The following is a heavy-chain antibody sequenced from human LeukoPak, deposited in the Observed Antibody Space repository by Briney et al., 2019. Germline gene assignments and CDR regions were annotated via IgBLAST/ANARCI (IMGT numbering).Heavy chain of an antibody. D-gene: IGHD3-9*01. J-gene: IGHJ4*02. CDR3: ARHETGPYFDY. Sequence: GESLKISCKGYGYSFTGYWIGWVRQMPGKGLEWMGIIYPGDSDTRYSPSFQGQVTISADKSFSTAYLQWSSLKASDTAMYYCARHETGPYFDYWGQGTLVTVSS. V-gene: IGHV5-51*01. CDR1: GYSFTGYW. CDR2: IYPGDSDT.